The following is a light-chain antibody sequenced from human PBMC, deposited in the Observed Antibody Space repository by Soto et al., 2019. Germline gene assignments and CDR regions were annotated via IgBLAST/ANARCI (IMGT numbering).Light chain of an antibody. J-gene: IGKJ4*01. Sequence: EIVLTQSPGTLSLSPGERATLSCTASQSISGSYLAWYQQKPGQAPRVVIYGVSRRATGIPDRFSGSGSGTDFTLTISRLEPEDFAVYYCQQYSSSPPTFGGGTKVDI. V-gene: IGKV3-20*01. CDR2: GVS. CDR3: QQYSSSPPT. CDR1: QSISGSY.